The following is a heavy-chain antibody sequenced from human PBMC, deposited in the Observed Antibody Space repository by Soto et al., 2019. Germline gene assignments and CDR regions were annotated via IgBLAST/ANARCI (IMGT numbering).Heavy chain of an antibody. CDR1: GDSISSSSYY. D-gene: IGHD1-1*01. J-gene: IGHJ4*02. V-gene: IGHV4-39*01. CDR3: ARQPSGNWYLDY. CDR2: FYYSGIT. Sequence: QLQLQESGPGLVKPSETLSLTCTVSGDSISSSSYYWVWIRQPPGKGLEWIGSFYYSGITYYNPSLTSRVTISVDTSKNQFSLKVSSVTAADTAVFYCARQPSGNWYLDYWGQGTLVTVSS.